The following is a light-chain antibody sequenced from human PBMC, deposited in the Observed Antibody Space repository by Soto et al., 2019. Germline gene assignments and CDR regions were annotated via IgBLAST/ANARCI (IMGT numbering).Light chain of an antibody. CDR3: QQYNSYLT. J-gene: IGKJ4*01. Sequence: DIQMTQSPSSLSASVVDIGTITFRASQSISSYLNWYQQKPGKAPKLLIYAASSLQSGVPSRFSGSGSGTEFTLTISSLQTDDFATYYCQQYNSYLTFGGGTKVDIK. CDR1: QSISSY. CDR2: AAS. V-gene: IGKV1-39*01.